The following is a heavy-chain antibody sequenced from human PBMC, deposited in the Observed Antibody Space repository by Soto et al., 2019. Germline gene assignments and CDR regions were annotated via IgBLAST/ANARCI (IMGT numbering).Heavy chain of an antibody. D-gene: IGHD6-25*01. Sequence: GESLKISCKGSGYSFTNNWIGWVRQMPGKGLEWMGIIYPGDSYTRYSPSFQGQVTISADRSISIAYLQCSSLKDSDTARYCGASPSGYNQYLDYWGRGTLVTVSS. V-gene: IGHV5-51*01. J-gene: IGHJ4*02. CDR2: IYPGDSYT. CDR3: ASPSGYNQYLDY. CDR1: GYSFTNNW.